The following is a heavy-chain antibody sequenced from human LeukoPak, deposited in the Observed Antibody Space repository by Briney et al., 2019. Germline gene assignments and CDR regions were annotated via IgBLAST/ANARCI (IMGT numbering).Heavy chain of an antibody. CDR1: GYTFTNYG. V-gene: IGHV1-18*01. Sequence: ASVKVSCKASGYTFTNYGITWVRQAPGQGLEWMGWISAYNGNTNYAQKFQGRVTMTTDTSTNTAYMELRSLRSEDTAVYYCARGRKCSSTSCYTFDYWGQGTLVTVSS. D-gene: IGHD2-2*02. CDR3: ARGRKCSSTSCYTFDY. CDR2: ISAYNGNT. J-gene: IGHJ4*02.